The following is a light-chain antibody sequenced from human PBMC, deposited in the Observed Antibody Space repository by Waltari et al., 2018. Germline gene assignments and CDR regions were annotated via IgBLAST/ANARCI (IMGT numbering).Light chain of an antibody. CDR3: QTGGHGTWV. J-gene: IGLJ3*02. V-gene: IGLV4-69*01. CDR1: SGHSSNI. Sequence: QLVLTQSPSASASLGASVKLPCTLDSGHSSNIVAWLQQQPEEGPRYLMKINSDGRHSKGDEIPDRFSGSNSGAERYLTISSVQSEDEADYYCQTGGHGTWVFGGGTKLTVL. CDR2: INSDGRH.